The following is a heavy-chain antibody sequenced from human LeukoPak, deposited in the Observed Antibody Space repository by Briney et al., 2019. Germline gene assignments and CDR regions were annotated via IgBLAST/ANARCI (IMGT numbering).Heavy chain of an antibody. J-gene: IGHJ6*02. D-gene: IGHD5-24*01. CDR1: GGTFSSYA. CDR3: ARVDGGDGYNYAYYYGMDV. V-gene: IGHV1-69*04. Sequence: SVKVSCKASGGTFSSYAISWVRQAPGQGLEWMGRIIPILGIANYAQKFQGRVTITADKSTSTAYMELSSLRSEDTAVYYCARVDGGDGYNYAYYYGMDVWGQGTTVIVSS. CDR2: IIPILGIA.